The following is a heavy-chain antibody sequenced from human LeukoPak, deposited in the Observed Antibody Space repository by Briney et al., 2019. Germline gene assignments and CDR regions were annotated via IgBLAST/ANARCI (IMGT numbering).Heavy chain of an antibody. J-gene: IGHJ3*02. CDR3: AKYGGTTGIDAFDI. CDR2: IYYSGST. CDR1: GGSISSSSYY. D-gene: IGHD1-1*01. Sequence: SETLSLTCTVSGGSISSSSYYWGWIRQPPGKGLEWIGSIYYSGSTYYNPSLKSRVTISVDTSKNQFSLKLSSVTAADTAVSYLAKYGGTTGIDAFDIWGQGTMVTVSS. V-gene: IGHV4-39*01.